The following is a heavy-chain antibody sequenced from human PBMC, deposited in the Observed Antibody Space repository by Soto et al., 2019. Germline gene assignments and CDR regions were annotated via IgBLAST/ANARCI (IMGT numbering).Heavy chain of an antibody. CDR2: ISGSGGTT. CDR1: GFTFSSYA. V-gene: IGHV3-23*01. J-gene: IGHJ6*02. Sequence: EVQLLESGGGLVQPGGSLRLSCAASGFTFSSYAMSWVRQAPGEGLEWVSAISGSGGTTYYADSVKGRFTISRDNSKNTLYLQMNSLRAEDTAVYYCAKGWVGSSSPMDVWVQGTTVTVSS. CDR3: AKGWVGSSSPMDV. D-gene: IGHD6-6*01.